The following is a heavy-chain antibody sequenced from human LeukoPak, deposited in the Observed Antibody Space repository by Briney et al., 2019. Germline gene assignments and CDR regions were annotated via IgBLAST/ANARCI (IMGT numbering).Heavy chain of an antibody. J-gene: IGHJ4*02. CDR1: GFSSSNYA. CDR3: AFDWGFDY. V-gene: IGHV3-23*01. D-gene: IGHD3-16*01. Sequence: PGGSLRLSCAVSGFSSSNYAMSWVRRAPGKGLEWVSSITSSGDDTFYAVSVKGRFTISRDNSWDTVFLQMNSLRADDTAVYYCAFDWGFDYWGQGTLVTVSS. CDR2: ITSSGDDT.